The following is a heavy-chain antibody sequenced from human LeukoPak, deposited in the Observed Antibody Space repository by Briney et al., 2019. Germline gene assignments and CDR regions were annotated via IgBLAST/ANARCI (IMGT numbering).Heavy chain of an antibody. CDR2: IRYDGSNK. J-gene: IGHJ4*02. CDR1: GFTFSSYG. CDR3: AKDENLEWFGESQRGFEY. V-gene: IGHV3-30*02. Sequence: GGSLRLSCAASGFTFSSYGMHWVRQAPGKGLEWVAFIRYDGSNKYYADSVKGRFTISRDNSKNTLYLQMNSLRAEDTAVYYCAKDENLEWFGESQRGFEYWGQGTLVTVSS. D-gene: IGHD3-10*01.